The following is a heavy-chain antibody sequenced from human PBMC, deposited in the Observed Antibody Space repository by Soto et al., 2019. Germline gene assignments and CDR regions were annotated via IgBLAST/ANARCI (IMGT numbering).Heavy chain of an antibody. CDR3: ATGGIAVAYTTTLDI. J-gene: IGHJ3*02. CDR2: IKQDGSEK. V-gene: IGHV3-7*03. D-gene: IGHD6-19*01. CDR1: ALTFSNYW. Sequence: PGGSLRLSCAASALTFSNYWMSWVRQAPGKGLEPVANIKQDGSEKYYVDSVKGRFTISRDNAKNSLYLQMNSLRAEDTAVYYCATGGIAVAYTTTLDIWGQGTMVNVS.